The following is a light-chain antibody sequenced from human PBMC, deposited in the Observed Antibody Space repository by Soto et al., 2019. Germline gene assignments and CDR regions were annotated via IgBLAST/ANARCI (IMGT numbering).Light chain of an antibody. J-gene: IGLJ3*02. CDR2: EGS. V-gene: IGLV2-23*01. CDR3: CSYAGRSTSWV. Sequence: QSALTQPASVSGSPGQSITISCTGTISDVGSYDLVSWYQQHPGKAPKLMIYEGSKRPSGVSSRFSGSKSGNTASLTISGLQAEDEADYYCCSYAGRSTSWVFGGGTKLHRP. CDR1: ISDVGSYDL.